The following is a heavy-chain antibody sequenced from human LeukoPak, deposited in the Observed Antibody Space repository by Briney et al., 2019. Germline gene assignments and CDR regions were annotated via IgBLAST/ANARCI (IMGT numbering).Heavy chain of an antibody. V-gene: IGHV1-69*05. J-gene: IGHJ4*02. Sequence: SVKVSCKASGGTFSSYAISWVRQAPGQELEWMGGIIPIFGTANYAQKFQGRVTITTDESTSTAYMELSSLRSEDTAVYYCARGVGYCSSTSCYLGSSSLGYWGQGTLVTVSS. CDR2: IIPIFGTA. CDR3: ARGVGYCSSTSCYLGSSSLGY. CDR1: GGTFSSYA. D-gene: IGHD2-2*01.